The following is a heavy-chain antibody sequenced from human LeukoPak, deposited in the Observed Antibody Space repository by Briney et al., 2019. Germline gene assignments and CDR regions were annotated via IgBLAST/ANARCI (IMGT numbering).Heavy chain of an antibody. CDR1: GFTFSSYG. CDR3: ARAGIAARAGFSAFDI. Sequence: GGSLRLSCAASGFTFSSYGMHWVRQAPGKGLEWVAVIWYDGSNKYYADSVEGRFTISRDNSKNTLYLQMNSLRAEDTAVYYCARAGIAARAGFSAFDIWGQGTMVTVSS. V-gene: IGHV3-33*01. CDR2: IWYDGSNK. J-gene: IGHJ3*02. D-gene: IGHD6-6*01.